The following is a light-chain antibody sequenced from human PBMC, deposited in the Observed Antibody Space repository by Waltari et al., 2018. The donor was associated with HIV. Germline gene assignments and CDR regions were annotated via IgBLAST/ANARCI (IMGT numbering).Light chain of an antibody. J-gene: IGKJ1*01. Sequence: DIQMTQSPPSLSASVGDRVTITCRASQSIYNYLNWYQQKPGKAPKLLMYSASSLQSGVPLRFSGSGSGTDFTLTITSLHPEDFATYYCKQSYSTPWTFGHGTKVEIK. CDR1: QSIYNY. V-gene: IGKV1-39*01. CDR2: SAS. CDR3: KQSYSTPWT.